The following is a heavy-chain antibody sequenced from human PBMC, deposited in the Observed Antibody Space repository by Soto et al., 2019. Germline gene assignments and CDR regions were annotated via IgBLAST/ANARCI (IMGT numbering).Heavy chain of an antibody. V-gene: IGHV6-1*01. D-gene: IGHD3-3*01. CDR3: AKLFGVELYYYYYMDV. CDR1: GDSVSSNSAA. J-gene: IGHJ6*03. CDR2: TYYRSRWYN. Sequence: SQTLSLTCAISGDSVSSNSAAWNWIRQSPSRGLEWLGRTYYRSRWYNDYAVSVKSRITVNPDTSKNQFSLKLSSVTAADTAVYYCAKLFGVELYYYYYMDVWGKGTTVNVSS.